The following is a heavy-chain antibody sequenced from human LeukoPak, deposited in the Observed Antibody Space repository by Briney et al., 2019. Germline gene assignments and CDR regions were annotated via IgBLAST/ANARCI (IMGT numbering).Heavy chain of an antibody. Sequence: GGSLRLSCAASGFTFSSYAMSWVRQAPGKGLEWVSAISGSGGSTYYADSVKGRFTISRDNSKNTLYLQMSSLRAEDTAVFYCAKVSGYSYGYGDPWGQGTLVTVSS. CDR3: AKVSGYSYGYGDP. CDR1: GFTFSSYA. J-gene: IGHJ5*02. V-gene: IGHV3-23*01. CDR2: ISGSGGST. D-gene: IGHD5-18*01.